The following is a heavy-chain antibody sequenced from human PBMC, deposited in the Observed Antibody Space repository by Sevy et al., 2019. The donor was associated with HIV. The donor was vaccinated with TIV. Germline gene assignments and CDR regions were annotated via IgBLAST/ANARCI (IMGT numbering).Heavy chain of an antibody. V-gene: IGHV1-3*01. D-gene: IGHD3-10*01. Sequence: ASVKVSCKASGYTFTSYAFHWVRQAPGQRLEWMGWINAGNGNTKYSEKFQGRVTITRDTSASTAYMELNSLRSEDTAVYYGARYYFGSVTFYNGNFFDYWGQGTLVTVSS. J-gene: IGHJ4*02. CDR1: GYTFTSYA. CDR2: INAGNGNT. CDR3: ARYYFGSVTFYNGNFFDY.